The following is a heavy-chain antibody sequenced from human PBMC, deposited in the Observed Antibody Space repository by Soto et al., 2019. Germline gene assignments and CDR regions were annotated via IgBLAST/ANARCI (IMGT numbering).Heavy chain of an antibody. CDR2: IIPIFGTA. V-gene: IGHV1-69*06. J-gene: IGHJ3*02. CDR3: ARDREMATSTGDAFDI. Sequence: GALVKVSCKASGGTFSSYAISWVRQAPGQGLEWMGGIIPIFGTANYAQKFQGRVTITADKSTSTAYMELSGLRSEDTAVYYCARDREMATSTGDAFDIWGQGTMVTVSS. D-gene: IGHD5-12*01. CDR1: GGTFSSYA.